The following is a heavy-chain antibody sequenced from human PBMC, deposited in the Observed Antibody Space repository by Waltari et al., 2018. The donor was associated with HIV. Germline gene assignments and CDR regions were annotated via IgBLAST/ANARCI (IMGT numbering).Heavy chain of an antibody. CDR2: TTLDGKTK. V-gene: IGHV3-30*19. D-gene: IGHD5-12*01. CDR3: ARDGGRWLSLGWFDT. J-gene: IGHJ5*02. CDR1: GFNFNDFG. Sequence: QVRLREVGGGLVRPGGSLRLSCAASGFNFNDFGMHWVRQAPGKGMEWVAITTLDGKTKYYADSVKGRFTISRDNSKKTLYLIMNTVKSEDSAVYYCARDGGRWLSLGWFDTWGQGTRGIVSA.